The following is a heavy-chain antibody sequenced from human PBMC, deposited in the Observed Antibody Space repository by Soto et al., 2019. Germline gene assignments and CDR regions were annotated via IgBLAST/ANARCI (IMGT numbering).Heavy chain of an antibody. D-gene: IGHD3-22*01. J-gene: IGHJ4*02. CDR2: ISAYNGNT. V-gene: IGHV1-18*01. CDR3: ARGTLHYYDSSGYANFDY. Sequence: GASVKVSCKASGYTFTSYGISWVRQAPGQGLEWMGWISAYNGNTNYAQKLQGRVTMTTDTSTSTAYMELRSLRSDDTAVFYFARGTLHYYDSSGYANFDYWGQGTLVTVSS. CDR1: GYTFTSYG.